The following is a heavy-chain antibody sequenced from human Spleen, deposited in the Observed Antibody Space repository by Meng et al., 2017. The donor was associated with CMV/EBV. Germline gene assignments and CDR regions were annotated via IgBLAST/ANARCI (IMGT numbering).Heavy chain of an antibody. CDR1: GFTFNTYW. J-gene: IGHJ5*02. D-gene: IGHD3-3*01. V-gene: IGHV3-21*01. CDR2: ISSSSTDI. Sequence: GESLKISCAVSGFTFNTYWMTWVRQAPGTGLEWVSSISSSSTDIYYADSVKGRFTVSRDNAKNSLYLQMNSLRVEDTAVYYCAKGPTDFWSGYYIVSWGQGTLVTVSS. CDR3: AKGPTDFWSGYYIVS.